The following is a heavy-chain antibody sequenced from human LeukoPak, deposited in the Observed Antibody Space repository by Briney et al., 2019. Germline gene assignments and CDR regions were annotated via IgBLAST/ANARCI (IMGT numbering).Heavy chain of an antibody. V-gene: IGHV1-8*01. CDR2: MNPNSGNT. D-gene: IGHD3-16*01. CDR3: ARGRVRGSYYYDPYYYYYMDV. Sequence: ASVKVSCKASGYTFTSYDINWVRQATGQGLEWMGWMNPNSGNTGYAQKFQGRVTMTRNTSISTAYMELSSLRSEDTAVYYCARGRVRGSYYYDPYYYYYMDVWGKGTTVTVSS. CDR1: GYTFTSYD. J-gene: IGHJ6*03.